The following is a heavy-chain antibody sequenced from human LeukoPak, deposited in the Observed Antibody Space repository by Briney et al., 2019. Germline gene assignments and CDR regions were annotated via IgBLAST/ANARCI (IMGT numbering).Heavy chain of an antibody. CDR3: ARDAGMFNY. CDR2: ISSSSTSI. J-gene: IGHJ4*02. D-gene: IGHD1-26*01. CDR1: ASTVRTFS. V-gene: IGHV3-48*01. Sequence: GGSLRLSLSPAASTVRTFSTNWARQAPGTGLEWVSYISSSSTSIYYADSVKGLFTISRDNAKNSLSLQMNSLRAQNTPVYYCARDAGMFNYWGQGTLVTVSS.